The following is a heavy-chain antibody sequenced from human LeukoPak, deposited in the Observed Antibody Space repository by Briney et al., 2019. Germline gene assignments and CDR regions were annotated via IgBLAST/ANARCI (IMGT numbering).Heavy chain of an antibody. CDR3: ARDDSVVVPAAMPYYYYGMDV. CDR1: GGSISSYY. CDR2: IYTSGST. D-gene: IGHD2-2*01. Sequence: KPSETLSLTCTVSGGSISSYYWSWIRQPAGKGLEWIGRIYTSGSTNYNPSLKSRVTMSVDTFKNQFSLKLSSVTAADTAVYYCARDDSVVVPAAMPYYYYGMDVWGQGTTVTVSS. J-gene: IGHJ6*02. V-gene: IGHV4-4*07.